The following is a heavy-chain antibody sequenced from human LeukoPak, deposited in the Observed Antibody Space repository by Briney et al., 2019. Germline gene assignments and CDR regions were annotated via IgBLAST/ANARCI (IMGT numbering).Heavy chain of an antibody. J-gene: IGHJ5*02. V-gene: IGHV3-7*01. CDR1: GFTFRSYW. Sequence: GGSLRLSCAASGFTFRSYWMSWVRQAPGKGLEWVANINQDGSEKNYVDSVKGRFTISRDNAKNSLYLQMNSLRDEDTAVYYCARELDSYYYGSGNTWGQGTLVTVSS. D-gene: IGHD3-10*01. CDR3: ARELDSYYYGSGNT. CDR2: INQDGSEK.